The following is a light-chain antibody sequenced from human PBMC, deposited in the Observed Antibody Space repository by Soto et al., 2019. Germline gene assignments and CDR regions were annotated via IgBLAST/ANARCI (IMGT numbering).Light chain of an antibody. CDR1: RSLVYSDGNTY. V-gene: IGKV2-30*01. Sequence: DVVMTQSPISLPLTLGQPASISCRSSRSLVYSDGNTYLNWFQQRPGLSPRRLIYKVSNRDSVVPDRCIGSGSGADLALGISRVEAEDVGFYYGRQAAQWAYSFGEGAKLEIK. CDR3: RQAAQWAYS. CDR2: KVS. J-gene: IGKJ2*01.